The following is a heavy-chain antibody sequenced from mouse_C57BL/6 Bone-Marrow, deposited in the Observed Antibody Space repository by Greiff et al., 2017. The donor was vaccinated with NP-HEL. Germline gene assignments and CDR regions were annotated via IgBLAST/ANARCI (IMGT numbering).Heavy chain of an antibody. J-gene: IGHJ2*01. CDR2: ISNGGGST. CDR3: ARHSTTGDYFDY. D-gene: IGHD1-1*01. V-gene: IGHV5-12*01. Sequence: DVKLVESGGGLVQPGGSLKLSCAASGFTFSDYYMYWVRQTPEKRLEWVAYISNGGGSTYYPDTVKGRFTISRDNAKNTLYLQMSRLKSEDTAMYYCARHSTTGDYFDYWGQGTTLTVSS. CDR1: GFTFSDYY.